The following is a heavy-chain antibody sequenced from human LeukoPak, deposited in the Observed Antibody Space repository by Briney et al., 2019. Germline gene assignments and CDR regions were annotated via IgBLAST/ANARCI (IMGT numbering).Heavy chain of an antibody. CDR3: ARDSSGWDSSDY. D-gene: IGHD6-19*01. Sequence: SETLSLTCTVSGYSLSSGYYWGWIRRPPGKGLEWIGSIYHSGSTYYNPSLKSRVTISVDTSKNQFSLKLSSVTAADTAVYYCARDSSGWDSSDYWGQGTLVTVSS. CDR2: IYHSGST. J-gene: IGHJ4*02. CDR1: GYSLSSGYY. V-gene: IGHV4-38-2*02.